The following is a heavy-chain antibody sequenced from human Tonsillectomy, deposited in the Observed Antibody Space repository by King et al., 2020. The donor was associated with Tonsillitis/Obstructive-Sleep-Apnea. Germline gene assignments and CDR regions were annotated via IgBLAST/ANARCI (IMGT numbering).Heavy chain of an antibody. CDR1: GGSISSSSYY. V-gene: IGHV4-39*01. CDR3: ARQQYYYYYMDV. J-gene: IGHJ6*03. Sequence: LQLQESGPGLVKPSETLSLTCTVSGGSISSSSYYWGWIRQPPGKGLEWIGSIYYSGSTYYNPSLKSRVTISVDTSKNQFSLKLSSVTAADTAAYYCARQQYYYYYMDVWGKGTTVTVSS. CDR2: IYYSGST.